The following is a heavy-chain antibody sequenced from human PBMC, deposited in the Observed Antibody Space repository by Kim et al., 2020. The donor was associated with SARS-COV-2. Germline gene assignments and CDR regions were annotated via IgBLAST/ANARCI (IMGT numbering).Heavy chain of an antibody. V-gene: IGHV4-34*09. Sequence: TTYTPSLKSRFTISVDTSKNQFALKRSSVTAADTAVYYCARRYFDWPFDYWGQGTLVTVSS. CDR2: T. CDR3: ARRYFDWPFDY. D-gene: IGHD3-9*01. J-gene: IGHJ4*02.